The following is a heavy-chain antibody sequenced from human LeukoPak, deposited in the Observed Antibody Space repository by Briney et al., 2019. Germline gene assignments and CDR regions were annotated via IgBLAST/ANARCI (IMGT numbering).Heavy chain of an antibody. J-gene: IGHJ4*02. D-gene: IGHD3-16*01. CDR2: ISGSGVIT. Sequence: PGGSLRLSCAASGFTFSSYAMSWVRQAPGKGLEWVSAISGSGVITYYADSGKGRFTISRDNSKNTLYLQMNSLRAEDTAVYYCAKDSTPAGGVWWGQGTLVTVSS. V-gene: IGHV3-23*01. CDR3: AKDSTPAGGVW. CDR1: GFTFSSYA.